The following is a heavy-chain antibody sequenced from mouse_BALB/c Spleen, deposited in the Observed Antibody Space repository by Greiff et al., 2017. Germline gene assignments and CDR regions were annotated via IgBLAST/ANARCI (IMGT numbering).Heavy chain of an antibody. CDR1: GFTFTDYY. CDR3: ARDKKAYSLYAMDY. J-gene: IGHJ4*01. Sequence: EVKLMESGGGLVQPGGSLRLSCATSGFTFTDYYMSWVRQPPGKALEWLGFIRNKANGYTTEYSASVKGRFTISRDNSQSILYLQMNTLRAEDSATYYCARDKKAYSLYAMDYWGQGTSVTVSS. V-gene: IGHV7-3*02. CDR2: IRNKANGYTT. D-gene: IGHD2-10*01.